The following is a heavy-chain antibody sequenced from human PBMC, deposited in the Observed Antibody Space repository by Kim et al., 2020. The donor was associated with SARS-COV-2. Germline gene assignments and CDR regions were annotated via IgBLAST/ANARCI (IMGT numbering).Heavy chain of an antibody. CDR1: GGSISSYY. CDR3: ARDGGLTIFGVATNYYYYGMDI. D-gene: IGHD3-3*01. V-gene: IGHV4-59*01. J-gene: IGHJ6*02. CDR2: IYYSGCT. Sequence: SETLSLTCTVSGGSISSYYWSWIRQPPGKGLEWIGYIYYSGCTNYNPSLKSRVTISVDTSKNQFSLKPSSVTAADTAVYYCARDGGLTIFGVATNYYYYGMDIWGRGTTVTVSS.